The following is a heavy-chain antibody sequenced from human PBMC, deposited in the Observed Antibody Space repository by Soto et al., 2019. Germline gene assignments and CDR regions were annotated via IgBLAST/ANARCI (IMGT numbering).Heavy chain of an antibody. CDR1: GGSFSGYY. Sequence: SETLSLTCAVYGGSFSGYYWSWIRQPPGKGLEWIGEINHSGSTNYNPSLKSRVTISVDTSKNQFSLKLSSVTAADTAVYYCAINYENNWFDPWGQGTLVTVSS. V-gene: IGHV4-34*01. CDR3: AINYENNWFDP. CDR2: INHSGST. J-gene: IGHJ5*02. D-gene: IGHD1-7*01.